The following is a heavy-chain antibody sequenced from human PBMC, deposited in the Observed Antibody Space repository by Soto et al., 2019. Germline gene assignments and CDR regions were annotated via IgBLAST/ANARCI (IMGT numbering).Heavy chain of an antibody. J-gene: IGHJ4*02. Sequence: SETLSLTCNVSSGSVNSDNYYWTWVRQPPGKGLEWIGNIHNSGTTNYNPSLQNRVTMSMDTSKNQYSLKLTSVTAADAALYYCARDMRGYSRALDYWGRGTPVTVSS. D-gene: IGHD5-18*01. CDR1: SGSVNSDNYY. V-gene: IGHV4-61*01. CDR3: ARDMRGYSRALDY. CDR2: IHNSGTT.